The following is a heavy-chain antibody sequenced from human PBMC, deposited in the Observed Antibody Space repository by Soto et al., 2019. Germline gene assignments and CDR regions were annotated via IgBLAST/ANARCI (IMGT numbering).Heavy chain of an antibody. CDR1: GDSVSSNSAA. Sequence: PSQTLSLTCAISGDSVSSNSAAWNWIRQSPSRGLEWLGRTYYRSKWYNDYAVPVKSRITINPDTSKNQFSLQLNSVTPEDTAVYYCARDPLIYGDAPYNWFDPWGQGTLVTVSS. J-gene: IGHJ5*02. D-gene: IGHD4-17*01. V-gene: IGHV6-1*01. CDR3: ARDPLIYGDAPYNWFDP. CDR2: TYYRSKWYN.